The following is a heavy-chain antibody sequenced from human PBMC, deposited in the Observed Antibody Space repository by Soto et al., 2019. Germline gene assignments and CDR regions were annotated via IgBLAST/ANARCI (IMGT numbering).Heavy chain of an antibody. CDR1: GFTFSSYG. CDR2: VSYDGNNK. J-gene: IGHJ6*02. D-gene: IGHD6-13*01. CDR3: AKDLGQKLVLNYGMDV. V-gene: IGHV3-30*18. Sequence: QVQLVESGGGVVQPGTSLRLSCAPSGFTFSSYGMYWVRQAPGKGLEWVAVVSYDGNNKYYADSVKGRFTISRDNAKNMLYLQMISLRPDDTAVYYCAKDLGQKLVLNYGMDVWGQGTTVTVSS.